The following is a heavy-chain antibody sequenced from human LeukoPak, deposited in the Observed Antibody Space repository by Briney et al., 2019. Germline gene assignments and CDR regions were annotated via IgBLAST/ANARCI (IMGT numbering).Heavy chain of an antibody. CDR1: GFTFSSYG. Sequence: GGTLRLSCAASGFTFSSYGMSWVRQAPGKGLEWVPAISGSGGSTYYADSVKGRFTISRDNSKDTLYLQMNSLRAEDTAVYYCAKGSISRYYYDSSGNSGDYWGQGTLVTVSS. J-gene: IGHJ4*02. V-gene: IGHV3-23*01. CDR3: AKGSISRYYYDSSGNSGDY. CDR2: ISGSGGST. D-gene: IGHD3-22*01.